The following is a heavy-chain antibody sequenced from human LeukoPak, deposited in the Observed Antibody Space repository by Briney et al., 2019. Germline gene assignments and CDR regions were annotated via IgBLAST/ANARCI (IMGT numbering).Heavy chain of an antibody. CDR1: GFTFSSYS. D-gene: IGHD1-1*01. J-gene: IGHJ4*02. CDR3: ARVGAPRTTGTTDYFDY. V-gene: IGHV3-21*01. CDR2: ISSSSSYI. Sequence: GGSLRLSCAASGFTFSSYSMNWVRQAPGKGLEWVSSISSSSSYIYYADSVKGRFTISRDNAKNSLYLQMNSLRAEDTAVYYCARVGAPRTTGTTDYFDYWGQGTLVTVSS.